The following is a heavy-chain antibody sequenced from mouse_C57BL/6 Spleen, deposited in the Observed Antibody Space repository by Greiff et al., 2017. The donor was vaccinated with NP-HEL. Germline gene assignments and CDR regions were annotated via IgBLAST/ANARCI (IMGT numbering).Heavy chain of an antibody. D-gene: IGHD2-10*01. Sequence: VQLQQPGAELVKPGASVKLSCKASGYTFTSYWMHWVKQRPGQGLEWIGMIHPNSGSTNYNEKFKSKATLTVDKSSSTAYMQLSSLTSEDSAVYYCARETYYGYFDYWGQGTTLTVSS. J-gene: IGHJ2*01. CDR2: IHPNSGST. CDR3: ARETYYGYFDY. V-gene: IGHV1-64*01. CDR1: GYTFTSYW.